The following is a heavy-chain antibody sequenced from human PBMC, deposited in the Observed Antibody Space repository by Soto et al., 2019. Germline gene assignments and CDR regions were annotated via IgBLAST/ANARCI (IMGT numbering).Heavy chain of an antibody. D-gene: IGHD2-15*01. J-gene: IGHJ6*03. V-gene: IGHV3-48*01. CDR3: ARESEDIHFYYYYYMDV. CDR1: GFTFSSYS. Sequence: GGSLRLSCAASGFTFSSYSMNWVRQAPGKGLEWVSYISSSSSTIYYADSVKGRFTISRDNAKNSLYLQMNSLRAEDTAVYYCARESEDIHFYYYYYMDVWGKGTTVTVSS. CDR2: ISSSSSTI.